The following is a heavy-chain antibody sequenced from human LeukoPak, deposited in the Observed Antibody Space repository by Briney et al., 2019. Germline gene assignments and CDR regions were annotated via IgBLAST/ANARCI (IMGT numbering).Heavy chain of an antibody. D-gene: IGHD3-22*01. CDR3: ARTYYYDSSGYYGYFDY. CDR2: INPSGGST. J-gene: IGHJ4*02. V-gene: IGHV1-46*01. Sequence: ASVKVSCKASGYTLTSYYMHWVRQAPGQGLEWMGIINPSGGSTSYAQKFQGRVTMTRDTSTSTVYMDLSSLRSEDTAVYYCARTYYYDSSGYYGYFDYWGQGTLVTVSS. CDR1: GYTLTSYY.